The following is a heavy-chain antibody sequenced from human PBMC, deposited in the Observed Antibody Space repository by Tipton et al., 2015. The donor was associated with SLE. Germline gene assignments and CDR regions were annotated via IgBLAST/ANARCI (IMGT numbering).Heavy chain of an antibody. CDR1: GYSISSGYY. V-gene: IGHV4-38-2*01. CDR2: INHSGST. CDR3: ARRYMVRVDAFDI. J-gene: IGHJ3*02. Sequence: LRLSCAVSGYSISSGYYWSWIRQPPGKGLEWLGQINHSGSTNYNPSLKSRVAISVDTSKNQFSLKLSSVTAADTAVYYCARRYMVRVDAFDIWGQGTMVTVSS. D-gene: IGHD3-10*01.